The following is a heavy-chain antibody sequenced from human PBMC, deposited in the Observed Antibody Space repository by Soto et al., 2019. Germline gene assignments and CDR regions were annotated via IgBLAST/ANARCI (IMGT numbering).Heavy chain of an antibody. D-gene: IGHD6-13*01. CDR2: INHSGST. CDR1: GGSFSGYY. CDR3: ARGWYMGGHGY. J-gene: IGHJ4*02. Sequence: PSETLSLTCAVYGGSFSGYYWSWIRQPPGKGLEWIGEINHSGSTNYNPSLKSRVTISVDTSKNQFSLKLSSVTAADTAVYYCARGWYMGGHGYWGQGTLVTVSS. V-gene: IGHV4-34*01.